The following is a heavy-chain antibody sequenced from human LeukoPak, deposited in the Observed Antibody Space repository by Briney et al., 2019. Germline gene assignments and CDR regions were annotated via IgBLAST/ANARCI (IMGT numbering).Heavy chain of an antibody. Sequence: SQTLSLTCTVSGGSISSAGCYWSWIRQHPEKGLEWIGYIYSRGSTYYNPSLKSRVTISIDTSKNQFSLKLSSVTAADTAVYYCTRDDYGGIYFDYWGQGTLVTVSS. CDR3: TRDDYGGIYFDY. J-gene: IGHJ4*02. D-gene: IGHD4-23*01. CDR1: GGSISSAGCY. CDR2: IYSRGST. V-gene: IGHV4-31*03.